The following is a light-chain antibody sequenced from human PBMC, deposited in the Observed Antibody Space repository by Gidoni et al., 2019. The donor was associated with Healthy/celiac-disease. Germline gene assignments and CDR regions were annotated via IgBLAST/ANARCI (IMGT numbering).Light chain of an antibody. CDR1: QSVSSN. V-gene: IGKV3-15*01. CDR3: QQYNNWPPYT. CDR2: GAS. Sequence: EIVMTQSQATLSVSPGERAPLSCRASQSVSSNLAWYQQKPGQAPRRLIYGASTRATGIPARFSGSGSGTEFTLTISSLQSEDFAVYYCQQYNNWPPYTFGQGTKLEIK. J-gene: IGKJ2*01.